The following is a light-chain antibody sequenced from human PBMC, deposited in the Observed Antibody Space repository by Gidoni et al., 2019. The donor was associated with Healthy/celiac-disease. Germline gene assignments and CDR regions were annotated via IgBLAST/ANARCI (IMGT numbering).Light chain of an antibody. CDR3: QQYYSTPFT. Sequence: EIVMTQAPDSLAVSLGERATINCKSSQSVLYSSNNKNYLAWHQQKPGQPPKLLIYWASTRESGVADRFSGSGSGTDFTLTISSLQAEDVAVYYCQQYYSTPFTFGPGTKVDIK. V-gene: IGKV4-1*01. CDR2: WAS. J-gene: IGKJ3*01. CDR1: QSVLYSSNNKNY.